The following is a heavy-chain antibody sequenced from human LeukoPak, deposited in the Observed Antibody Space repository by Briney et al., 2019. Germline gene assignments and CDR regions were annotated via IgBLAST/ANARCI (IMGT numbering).Heavy chain of an antibody. V-gene: IGHV4-39*01. J-gene: IGHJ6*03. CDR1: GGSSSSSSYY. Sequence: SETLSLXCTVSGGSSSSSSYYWGWNRQPPGKGLEWIGSINYSGITYYNPSLKSRVTISVDTSKNQFSLKLSSVTAADTAVYYCARSILAAAGMYYYYMDVWGKGTTVTVSS. D-gene: IGHD6-13*01. CDR2: INYSGIT. CDR3: ARSILAAAGMYYYYMDV.